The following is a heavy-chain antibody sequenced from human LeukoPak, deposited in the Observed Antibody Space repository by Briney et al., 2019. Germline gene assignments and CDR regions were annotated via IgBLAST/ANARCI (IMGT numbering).Heavy chain of an antibody. CDR3: ARTKGVMSSRLYYYYYYMDV. Sequence: SETLSLTCTVSGGSISSGSYYWSWIRQPAGKGLEWIGRIYTSGSTNYNPSLKSRVTISVDTSKNQFSLKLSSVTAADTAVYYCARTKGVMSSRLYYYYYYMDVWGKGTTVTVSS. V-gene: IGHV4-61*02. CDR1: GGSISSGSYY. CDR2: IYTSGST. D-gene: IGHD3-16*01. J-gene: IGHJ6*03.